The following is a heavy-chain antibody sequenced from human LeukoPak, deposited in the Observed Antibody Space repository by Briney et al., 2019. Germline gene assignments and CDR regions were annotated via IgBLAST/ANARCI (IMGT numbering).Heavy chain of an antibody. Sequence: PGGSLRLSCAASGFTVSSNYMSWVRQAPGKGLEWVSVIYSGGSTYYADSVKGRFTISRDNSKNTLYLQMNRLRAEDTAVHYCAKDSARVDFDYWGQGTLVTVSS. CDR3: AKDSARVDFDY. CDR1: GFTVSSNY. D-gene: IGHD6-6*01. CDR2: IYSGGST. V-gene: IGHV3-66*01. J-gene: IGHJ4*02.